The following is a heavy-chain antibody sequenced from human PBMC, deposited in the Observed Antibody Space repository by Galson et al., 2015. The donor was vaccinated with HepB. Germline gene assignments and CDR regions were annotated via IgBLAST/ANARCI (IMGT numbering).Heavy chain of an antibody. Sequence: SLRLSCAASGFTFSSYAMSWVRQAPGKGLGWVSAISGSGGSTYYADSVKGRFTISRDNSKNTLYLQMNSLRAEDTAVYYCANLRGPAARFDYWGQGTLVTVSS. V-gene: IGHV3-23*01. CDR1: GFTFSSYA. D-gene: IGHD2-2*01. CDR3: ANLRGPAARFDY. CDR2: ISGSGGST. J-gene: IGHJ4*02.